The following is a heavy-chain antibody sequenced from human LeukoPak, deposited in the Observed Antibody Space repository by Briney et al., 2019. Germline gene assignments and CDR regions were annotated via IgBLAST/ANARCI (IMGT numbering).Heavy chain of an antibody. CDR2: IYYSGST. J-gene: IGHJ4*02. CDR1: GGSISSYY. CDR3: ARAHIAAPRHPDY. Sequence: PSETLSLTCTVSGGSISSYYWSWIRQPPGKGLEWIGYIYYSGSTNYNPSLKSRVTISVDTSKNQFSLKLSSVTAADTAVYYCARAHIAAPRHPDYWGEGTLVTVSS. V-gene: IGHV4-59*01. D-gene: IGHD6-6*01.